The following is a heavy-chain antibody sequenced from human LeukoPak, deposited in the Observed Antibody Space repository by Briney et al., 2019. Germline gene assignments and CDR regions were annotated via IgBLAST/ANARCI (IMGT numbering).Heavy chain of an antibody. CDR1: GYSFTNYW. CDR2: VYPGGSHT. CDR3: ARRGNYPRLDY. J-gene: IGHJ4*02. Sequence: GESLKISCKGSGYSFTNYWIAWVRQMPGKGLEWMGIVYPGGSHTRYSPSFQGQVTISADKSISTAYLQWSSLKASDTAMYYCARRGNYPRLDYWGQGTLVTVSS. D-gene: IGHD1-26*01. V-gene: IGHV5-51*01.